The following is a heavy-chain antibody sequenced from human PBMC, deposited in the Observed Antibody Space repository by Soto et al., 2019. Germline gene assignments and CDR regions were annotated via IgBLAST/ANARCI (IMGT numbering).Heavy chain of an antibody. Sequence: GGSLRLSCAASGFTFTRYSMNWVRQASGKGLEWVSSISSTTNYIYYGDSMKGRFTISRDNAKNSLYLEMNSLRAEDTAVYYCARESEDLTSNFDYWGQGTLVTVSS. CDR1: GFTFTRYS. J-gene: IGHJ4*02. V-gene: IGHV3-21*06. CDR2: ISSTTNYI. CDR3: ARESEDLTSNFDY.